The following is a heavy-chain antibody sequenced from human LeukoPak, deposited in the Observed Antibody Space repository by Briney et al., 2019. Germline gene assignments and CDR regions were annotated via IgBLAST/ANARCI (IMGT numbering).Heavy chain of an antibody. CDR1: GYTFTSYG. J-gene: IGHJ4*02. CDR2: ISAYNGNT. Sequence: ASVKVSCKASGYTFTSYGISWVRQAPGQGLEWMGWISAYNGNTNYAQKLQGRVTMTTDTSTSTAYMELRSLRSDDTAAYYCARDGDYDILTGYEFDYWGQGTLVTVSS. V-gene: IGHV1-18*01. CDR3: ARDGDYDILTGYEFDY. D-gene: IGHD3-9*01.